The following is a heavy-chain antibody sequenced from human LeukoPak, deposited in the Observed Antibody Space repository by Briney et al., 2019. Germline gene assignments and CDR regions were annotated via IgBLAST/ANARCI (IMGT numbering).Heavy chain of an antibody. V-gene: IGHV3-33*01. D-gene: IGHD6-19*01. Sequence: GGSLRLSCAASGFTFSSYGMHWVRQAPGKGLEWVAVIWYDGSNKYYADSVKGRFTISRDNSKNTLCLQMNSLRAEDTAVYYCARDTEGIAVAGTADYWGQGTLVTVSS. CDR3: ARDTEGIAVAGTADY. J-gene: IGHJ4*02. CDR1: GFTFSSYG. CDR2: IWYDGSNK.